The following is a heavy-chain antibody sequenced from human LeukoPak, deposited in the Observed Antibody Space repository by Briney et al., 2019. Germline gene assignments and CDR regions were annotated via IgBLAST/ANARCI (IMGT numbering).Heavy chain of an antibody. Sequence: ASVKVSCKTFGHTFTHYGFSWVRQAPGQGLEWMGWISAYNGDTHYAQNLQGRVTMTSDTSTGTVYMELRSLRSDDTAVYYCARDPTNTSGRYVYFDYWGQGTLVTVSS. J-gene: IGHJ4*02. CDR2: ISAYNGDT. CDR1: GHTFTHYG. D-gene: IGHD6-19*01. V-gene: IGHV1-18*01. CDR3: ARDPTNTSGRYVYFDY.